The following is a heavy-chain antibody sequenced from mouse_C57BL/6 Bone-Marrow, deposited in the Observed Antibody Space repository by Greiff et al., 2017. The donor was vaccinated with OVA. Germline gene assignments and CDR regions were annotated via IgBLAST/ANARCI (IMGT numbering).Heavy chain of an antibody. D-gene: IGHD2-1*01. Sequence: QVQLQQPGAELVKPGASVKLSCKASGYTFTSYWMQWVKQRPGQGLEWIGEIDPSDSYTNYNQKFKGKATLTVDTSSSTAYMQLSSLTSEDSAVYYCARGRGNYVCGYFDYWGQGTTLTVSS. CDR2: IDPSDSYT. V-gene: IGHV1-50*01. J-gene: IGHJ2*01. CDR1: GYTFTSYW. CDR3: ARGRGNYVCGYFDY.